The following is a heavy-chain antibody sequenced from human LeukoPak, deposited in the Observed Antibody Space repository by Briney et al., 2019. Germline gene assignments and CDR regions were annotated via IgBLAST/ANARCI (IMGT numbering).Heavy chain of an antibody. CDR1: GFTFSSYD. CDR2: ISSSGTTI. CDR3: ASSRYDSSGYYGIIGY. D-gene: IGHD3-22*01. Sequence: PGGSLRLSCAASGFTFSSYDMNWVRQAPGKGLEWVSYISSSGTTIDYADSVKGRFTISRDNAKNSLYLQMNSLRAEDTALYYCASSRYDSSGYYGIIGYWGQGTLVTVSS. V-gene: IGHV3-48*03. J-gene: IGHJ4*02.